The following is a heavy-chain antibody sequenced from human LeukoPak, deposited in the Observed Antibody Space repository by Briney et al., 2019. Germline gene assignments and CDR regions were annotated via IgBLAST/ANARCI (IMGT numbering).Heavy chain of an antibody. CDR3: ARVGVYCSGGSCYYWFDP. V-gene: IGHV3-74*01. CDR2: INGDGRNI. CDR1: GFTFSSYW. J-gene: IGHJ5*02. Sequence: GGSLRLSCVASGFTFSSYWMHWVRQDPRKGLVWVSRINGDGRNINYADSVKGRFTISRDNAKNSLYLQMNSLRAEDTAVYYCARVGVYCSGGSCYYWFDPWGQGTLVTVSS. D-gene: IGHD2-15*01.